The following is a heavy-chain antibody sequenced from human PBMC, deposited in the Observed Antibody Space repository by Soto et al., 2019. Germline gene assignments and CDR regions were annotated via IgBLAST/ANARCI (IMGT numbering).Heavy chain of an antibody. D-gene: IGHD5-18*01. J-gene: IGHJ5*02. CDR2: FYYSGST. Sequence: PSETLSLTCAVSGGSISSSRFYWGWIRQPPGKGLEWIGSFYYSGSTNYNPSLKSRVTISVDTSKNQFSLKLSSVTAADTAVYYCARYSYGTRYWFDPWGQGTLVTVSS. CDR3: ARYSYGTRYWFDP. V-gene: IGHV4-39*07. CDR1: GGSISSSRFY.